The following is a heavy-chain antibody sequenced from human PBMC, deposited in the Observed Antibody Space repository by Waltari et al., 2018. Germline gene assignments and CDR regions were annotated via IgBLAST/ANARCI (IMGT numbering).Heavy chain of an antibody. CDR2: INPNSGGT. Sequence: QVQLVQSGAEVKKPGASVKVSCKASGYTFTGYYMHWVRQAPGQGLEWMGRINPNSGGTNYAQKLQGRVTMTRDTSISTAYRELSRLRSDDTAVYYCASSDSIAFDYWGQGTLVTVSS. CDR1: GYTFTGYY. CDR3: ASSDSIAFDY. V-gene: IGHV1-2*06. D-gene: IGHD6-6*01. J-gene: IGHJ4*02.